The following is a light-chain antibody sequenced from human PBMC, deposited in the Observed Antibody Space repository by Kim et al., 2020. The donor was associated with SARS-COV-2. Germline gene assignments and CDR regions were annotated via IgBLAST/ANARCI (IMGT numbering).Light chain of an antibody. CDR3: CSYARTSYV. J-gene: IGLJ1*01. Sequence: PGQSAPISCAGSSGDVGAYENVSWYQQHPGQAPNLLISQVSNRSSGVPDRFSGSKSGNTASLTVSGLQAEDEADYYCCSYARTSYVFGTGTKVTVL. V-gene: IGLV2-8*01. CDR2: QVS. CDR1: SGDVGAYEN.